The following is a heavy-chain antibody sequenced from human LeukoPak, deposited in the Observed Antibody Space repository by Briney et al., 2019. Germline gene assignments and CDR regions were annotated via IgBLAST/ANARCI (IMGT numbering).Heavy chain of an antibody. CDR3: ARDAGEGLQENYMDV. D-gene: IGHD5-24*01. CDR2: ISYDGSNK. CDR1: GFTFSSYA. Sequence: GGSLRLSCAASGFTFSSYAMHWVRQAPGKGLEWVAVISYDGSNKYYADSVKGRFTISRDNSKNTLYLQMNSLRAEDTAVYYCARDAGEGLQENYMDVWGKGTTVTVSS. J-gene: IGHJ6*03. V-gene: IGHV3-30*04.